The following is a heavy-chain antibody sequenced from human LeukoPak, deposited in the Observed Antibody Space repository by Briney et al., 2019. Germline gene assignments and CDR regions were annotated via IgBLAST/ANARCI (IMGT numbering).Heavy chain of an antibody. V-gene: IGHV3-23*01. CDR2: ISGSGGST. CDR3: ANSPDGAFDY. CDR1: GFTFSSYA. J-gene: IGHJ4*02. Sequence: PGGSLRLSCAASGFTFSSYAMSSVRQAPGKGLEWVSAISGSGGSTYYADSVKGRFTISRDNSKNTLYLHMNSLRAEDTAVYYCANSPDGAFDYWGQGTLVTVSS.